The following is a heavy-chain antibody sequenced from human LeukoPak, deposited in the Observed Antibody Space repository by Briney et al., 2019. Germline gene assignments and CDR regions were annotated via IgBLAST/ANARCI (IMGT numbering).Heavy chain of an antibody. CDR2: ISSSSSTI. V-gene: IGHV3-48*01. J-gene: IGHJ4*02. CDR3: ARDFYYDSSGYFDY. CDR1: GFTFSSYS. Sequence: AGGSLRLSCAASGFTFSSYSMNWVRQAPGKGLEWVSYISSSSSTIYYADSVKGRFTISRDNAKNSLYLQMNSLRAEDTAVYYCARDFYYDSSGYFDYWGQGTLVTVSS. D-gene: IGHD3-22*01.